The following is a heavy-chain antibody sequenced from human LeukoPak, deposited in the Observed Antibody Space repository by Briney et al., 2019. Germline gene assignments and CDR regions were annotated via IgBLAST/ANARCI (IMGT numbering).Heavy chain of an antibody. J-gene: IGHJ6*02. D-gene: IGHD3-10*01. CDR1: GGSFSGYY. V-gene: IGHV4-34*01. CDR2: INHSGST. CDR3: ASLSMVRGASSGNYYYYYGMDV. Sequence: SETLSLTCAVYGGSFSGYYWSWIRQPPGKGLEWIGEINHSGSTNYNPFLKSRVTISVDTSKNQFSLKLSSVTAADTAVYYCASLSMVRGASSGNYYYYYGMDVWGQGTTVTVSS.